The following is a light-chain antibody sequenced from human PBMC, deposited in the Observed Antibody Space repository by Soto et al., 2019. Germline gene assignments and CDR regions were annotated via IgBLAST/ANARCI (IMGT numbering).Light chain of an antibody. Sequence: EIVLTQSPATLSLSPGERATLSCRASRTVGNFLAWYQQKPGQAPSLLIYDATHRATGIPARFSGSGSGTDFTLTISSLEPDDFGVYYCQQRNNWPPITFGQGTRLENK. CDR2: DAT. V-gene: IGKV3-11*01. CDR3: QQRNNWPPIT. J-gene: IGKJ5*01. CDR1: RTVGNF.